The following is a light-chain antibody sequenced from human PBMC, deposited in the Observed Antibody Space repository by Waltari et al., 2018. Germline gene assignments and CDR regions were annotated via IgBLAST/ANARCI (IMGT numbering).Light chain of an antibody. Sequence: DILMTQTPSSLSASVGDRVTITCQASQDIDNYLNWYQQKPGKAPTLLIYDASNLETGVPSRFRGSGSGTDFSFTISSLQPEDIATYYCQQYDILPLTFGGGTKVEIK. CDR3: QQYDILPLT. CDR2: DAS. V-gene: IGKV1-33*01. CDR1: QDIDNY. J-gene: IGKJ4*01.